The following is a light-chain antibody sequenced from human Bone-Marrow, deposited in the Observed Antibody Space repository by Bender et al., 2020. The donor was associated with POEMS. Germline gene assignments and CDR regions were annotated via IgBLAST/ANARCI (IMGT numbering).Light chain of an antibody. CDR3: CSYTSTLTWV. J-gene: IGLJ3*02. CDR2: DVS. Sequence: QSALTQPRSVSGSPGQSVTISCTGTSSDIGGYNYVSWYQQHPGKAPKLIIYDVSKRPSGVPDRFSGFKSGTTASLTISGLQAEDEADYYCCSYTSTLTWVFGGGTKLTVL. CDR1: SSDIGGYNY. V-gene: IGLV2-11*01.